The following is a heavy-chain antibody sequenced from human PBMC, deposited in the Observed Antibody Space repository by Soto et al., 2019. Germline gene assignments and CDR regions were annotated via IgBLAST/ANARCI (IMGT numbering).Heavy chain of an antibody. Sequence: SETLSLTCAVSGGSISSSNWWSWVRQPPGKGLEWIGEIYHSGSTNYNPSLKSRVTISVDKSKNQFSLKLSSVTAADTAVYYCASRNLYYDYVWGSSTDTAMANDYWGQGTLVTVSS. CDR1: GGSISSSNW. D-gene: IGHD3-16*01. J-gene: IGHJ4*02. CDR2: IYHSGST. CDR3: ASRNLYYDYVWGSSTDTAMANDY. V-gene: IGHV4-4*02.